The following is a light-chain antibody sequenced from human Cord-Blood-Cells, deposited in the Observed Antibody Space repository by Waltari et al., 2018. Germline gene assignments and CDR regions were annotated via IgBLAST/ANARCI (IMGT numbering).Light chain of an antibody. CDR3: CSYAGSSTWV. Sequence: QSALTQPAPASGAPGQSITISCTGTSSDVGSYNLVSWYQQHPGKAPTPMIYEGSKRPSGVSNRFSGSKSGNTASLTISGLQAEDEADYYCCSYAGSSTWVFGGGTKLTVL. V-gene: IGLV2-23*01. CDR2: EGS. CDR1: SSDVGSYNL. J-gene: IGLJ3*02.